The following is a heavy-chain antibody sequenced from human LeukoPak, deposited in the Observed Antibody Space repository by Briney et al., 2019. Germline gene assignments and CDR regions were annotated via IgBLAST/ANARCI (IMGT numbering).Heavy chain of an antibody. CDR3: ARATVTTTHYFDY. CDR1: GGTFSSYT. J-gene: IGHJ4*02. CDR2: IIPILGIA. Sequence: SGKVSCKASGGTFSSYTISWVRQAPGQGLEWMGRIIPILGIANYAQKFQGRVTITADKSTSTAYMELSSLRSEDTAVYYCARATVTTTHYFDYWGQGTLVTVSS. D-gene: IGHD4-17*01. V-gene: IGHV1-69*02.